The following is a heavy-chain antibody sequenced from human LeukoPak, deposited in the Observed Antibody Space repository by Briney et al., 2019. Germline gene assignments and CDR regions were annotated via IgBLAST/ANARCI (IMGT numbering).Heavy chain of an antibody. CDR2: INHSGST. D-gene: IGHD2-2*02. V-gene: IGHV4-34*01. J-gene: IGHJ4*02. CDR3: ARRGLAIRH. Sequence: SETLSLTCAVYGGSFSGYYWSWIRQPPGKGLEWIGEINHSGSTNYNASLKSRVTISADTSKNQFSLKLSSVTAADTAVYYCARRGLAIRHWGQGTLVTVSS. CDR1: GGSFSGYY.